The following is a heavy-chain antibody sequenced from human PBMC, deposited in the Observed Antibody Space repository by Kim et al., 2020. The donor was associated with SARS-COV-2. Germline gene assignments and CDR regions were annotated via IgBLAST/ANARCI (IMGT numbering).Heavy chain of an antibody. J-gene: IGHJ4*02. V-gene: IGHV5-51*01. Sequence: PSFQGQVTIAADKSISTAYLQWSSLKASDTAMYYCARLGYDILTGRPFDYWGQGTLVTVSS. D-gene: IGHD3-9*01. CDR3: ARLGYDILTGRPFDY.